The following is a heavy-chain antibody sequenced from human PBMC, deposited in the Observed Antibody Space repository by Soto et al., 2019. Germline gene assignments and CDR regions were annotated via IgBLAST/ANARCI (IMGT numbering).Heavy chain of an antibody. CDR1: GYTFTSYG. V-gene: IGHV1-18*01. J-gene: IGHJ3*02. Sequence: ASVKVSCKASGYTFTSYGISWVRQAPGQGLEWMGWISAYNGNTNYAQKLQGRVTMTTDTSTSTAYMELSSLRSEDTAVYYCASPVQLERRPLYAFDIWGQGTMVTVSS. D-gene: IGHD1-1*01. CDR2: ISAYNGNT. CDR3: ASPVQLERRPLYAFDI.